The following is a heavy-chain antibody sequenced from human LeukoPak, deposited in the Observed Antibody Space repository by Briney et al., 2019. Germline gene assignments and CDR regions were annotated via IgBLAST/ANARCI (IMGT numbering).Heavy chain of an antibody. CDR3: ARHGAVAGNFDY. D-gene: IGHD6-19*01. CDR2: INHSGST. J-gene: IGHJ4*02. CDR1: GGSFSGYY. Sequence: SETLSLTCAVYGGSFSGYYWSWIRQPPGKGLEWIGEINHSGSTNYNPSLKSRVTISVDTSKNQFSLKLSSVTAADTAVYYCARHGAVAGNFDYWGQRTLVTVSS. V-gene: IGHV4-34*01.